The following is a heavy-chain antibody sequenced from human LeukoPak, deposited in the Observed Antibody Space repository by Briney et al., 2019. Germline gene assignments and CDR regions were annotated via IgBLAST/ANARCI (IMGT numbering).Heavy chain of an antibody. CDR3: ARDLYDSSGSLHDY. CDR1: GFTFSSYA. D-gene: IGHD3-22*01. J-gene: IGHJ4*02. V-gene: IGHV3-23*01. Sequence: GGSLRLSCAAPGFTFSSYAMSWVRQAPGKGLEWVSAISGSGGSTYYADSVKGRFTISRDNSKNTLYLQMNSLRAEDTAVYYCARDLYDSSGSLHDYWGQGTLVTVSS. CDR2: ISGSGGST.